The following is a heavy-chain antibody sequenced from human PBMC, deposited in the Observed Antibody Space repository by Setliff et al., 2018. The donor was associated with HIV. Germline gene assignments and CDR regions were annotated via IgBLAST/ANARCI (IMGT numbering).Heavy chain of an antibody. CDR3: ARLGSGWSDSYYYAMDI. CDR2: MNPNSGNT. Sequence: ASVKVSCKPSGSTFSTYDINWVRQATGQGLEWMGWMNPNSGNTGYAQKCQGRVTMTRNTSISTAYMELSSLRSEDTAVYYCARLGSGWSDSYYYAMDIWGQGTTVTV. J-gene: IGHJ6*02. V-gene: IGHV1-8*01. CDR1: GSTFSTYD. D-gene: IGHD6-19*01.